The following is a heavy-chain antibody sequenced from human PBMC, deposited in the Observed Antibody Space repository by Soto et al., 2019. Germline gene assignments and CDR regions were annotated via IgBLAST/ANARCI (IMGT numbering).Heavy chain of an antibody. D-gene: IGHD1-7*01. CDR3: AKNYFFDN. Sequence: GGSLRLSCAASRFTFDSYAMSWVRQAPGKGLEWVSSISIGGTTYYADSVKGRFTISRDNSRNTLYLQMNSLRAEDTAFYYCAKNYFFDNLCQGPLVTVS. CDR1: RFTFDSYA. V-gene: IGHV3-23*05. CDR2: ISIGGTT. J-gene: IGHJ4*02.